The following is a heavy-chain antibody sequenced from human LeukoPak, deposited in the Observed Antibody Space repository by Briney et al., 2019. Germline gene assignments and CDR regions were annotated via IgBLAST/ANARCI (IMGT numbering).Heavy chain of an antibody. Sequence: PGGSLRLSCAASGFTFSESLMTWVRQVPGLGLEWVAHINHEGGGIQYVDSVKGRFTISRDNAKGSVYLQMNSLRAEDTAIYHCATYINWVAGDVWGQGTTVIVSS. D-gene: IGHD1-1*01. CDR2: INHEGGGI. J-gene: IGHJ6*02. CDR3: ATYINWVAGDV. CDR1: GFTFSESL. V-gene: IGHV3-7*01.